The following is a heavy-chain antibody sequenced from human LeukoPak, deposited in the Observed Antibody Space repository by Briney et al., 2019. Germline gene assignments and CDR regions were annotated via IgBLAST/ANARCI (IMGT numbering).Heavy chain of an antibody. CDR2: ISSSSSAI. D-gene: IGHD4-17*01. CDR3: ARDRDYGDYVPFDY. Sequence: GGSLRLSCAASGFTFSSYSMNWVRQAPGKGLEWVSYISSSSSAIYYADSVKGRFTISRDNAKNSLYLQMNSLRDEDTAVYYCARDRDYGDYVPFDYWGQGTLVTVSS. V-gene: IGHV3-48*02. CDR1: GFTFSSYS. J-gene: IGHJ4*02.